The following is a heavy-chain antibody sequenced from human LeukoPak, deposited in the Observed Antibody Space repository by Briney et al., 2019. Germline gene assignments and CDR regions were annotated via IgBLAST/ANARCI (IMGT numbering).Heavy chain of an antibody. V-gene: IGHV3-7*01. Sequence: GAFLRLSCAAPGFTFGNYWMGWVRRAPGRGLEWVANLKQDGRETSDVYSVRGRFTISRDNAKKSLYLQMNSLKAEDTAVYYCARDFWGAYRVDYFDCWGQGTLVTVSS. D-gene: IGHD3-3*01. CDR3: ARDFWGAYRVDYFDC. CDR1: GFTFGNYW. CDR2: LKQDGRET. J-gene: IGHJ4*02.